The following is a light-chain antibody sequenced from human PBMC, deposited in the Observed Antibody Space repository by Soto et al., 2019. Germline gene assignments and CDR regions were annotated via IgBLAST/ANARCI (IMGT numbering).Light chain of an antibody. CDR3: QQYYSPPYT. J-gene: IGKJ2*01. V-gene: IGKV4-1*01. CDR1: QSILYSSNNKNK. Sequence: DIVMTQSPDSLAVSLGERATINCKSSQSILYSSNNKNKLAWYQQKPGQPPKLLFYCASTRESGVPDRFSGSESGADFTLTISSRQAEDVAVYYCQQYYSPPYTFGQGTKLEI. CDR2: CAS.